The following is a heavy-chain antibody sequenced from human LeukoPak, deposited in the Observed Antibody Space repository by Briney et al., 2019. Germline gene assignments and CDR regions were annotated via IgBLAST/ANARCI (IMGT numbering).Heavy chain of an antibody. V-gene: IGHV3-30*02. CDR3: AKGDPDYDFCSAFMGY. CDR1: GFTFSSYG. D-gene: IGHD3-3*01. J-gene: IGHJ4*02. CDR2: IRYDGSNK. Sequence: HPGGSLRLSCAASGFTFSSYGMHWVRQAPGKGLEWVAFIRYDGSNKYYADSVKGRFTISRDNSKNTLYLQMNSLRAEDTAVYYCAKGDPDYDFCSAFMGYWGQGTLVTVSS.